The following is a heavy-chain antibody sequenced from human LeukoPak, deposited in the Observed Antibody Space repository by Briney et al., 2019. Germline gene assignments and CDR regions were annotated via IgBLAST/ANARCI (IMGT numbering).Heavy chain of an antibody. CDR1: GDSVSSDNVA. CDR3: AREVDPLLVTGVNFDS. D-gene: IGHD2-21*02. J-gene: IGHJ4*02. V-gene: IGHV6-1*01. CDR2: TYFRSKWSY. Sequence: SQTLSLTCAISGDSVSSDNVAWNWIRQSPSGGLEWLGRTYFRSKWSYDYAVAVESRIFISPDTSKNHFSLHLNSVTPEDTAVYYCAREVDPLLVTGVNFDSWGQGTLVTVSS.